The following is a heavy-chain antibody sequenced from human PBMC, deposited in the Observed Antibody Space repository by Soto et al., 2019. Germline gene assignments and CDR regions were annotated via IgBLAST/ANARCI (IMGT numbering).Heavy chain of an antibody. CDR3: ARADPLCSSTSCYTYYYYYYMDV. V-gene: IGHV3-21*01. D-gene: IGHD2-2*02. CDR2: ISSSSSYK. CDR1: GFTFSSYS. Sequence: GGSLRLSCAASGFTFSSYSMNWVRQAPGKGLEWVSSISSSSSYKYYADSVKGRFTISRDNAKNSLYLQMNSLRAEDTAVYYCARADPLCSSTSCYTYYYYYYMDVWGKGTTVTVSS. J-gene: IGHJ6*03.